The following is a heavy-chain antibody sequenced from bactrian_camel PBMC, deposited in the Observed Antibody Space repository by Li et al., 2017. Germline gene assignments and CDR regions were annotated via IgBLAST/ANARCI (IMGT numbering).Heavy chain of an antibody. Sequence: HVQLVESGGGSAQTGGSLRLSCVASGNIPHLIAWFRQAPGKEREGVAVRDTDGTTAYANSVKGRFTVSRDNAKNTVYLQMNSLKPEDTAVYYCSRDDFSWSFGDWGQGTQVTVS. D-gene: IGHD6*01. CDR1: GNIPHL. CDR2: RDTDGTT. CDR3: SRDDFSWSFGD. V-gene: IGHV3S57*01. J-gene: IGHJ4*01.